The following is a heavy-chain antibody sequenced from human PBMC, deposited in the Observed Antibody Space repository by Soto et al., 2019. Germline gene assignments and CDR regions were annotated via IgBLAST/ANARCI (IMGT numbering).Heavy chain of an antibody. CDR3: ARRARCGLGYCSGGRWFDP. J-gene: IGHJ5*02. Sequence: ASVKVSCKASGYTFTSYGISWVRQAPGQGLEWMGWISAYNGNTNYAQKLQGRVTMTTDTSTSTAYMELRSLRSDDTAVYYCARRARCGLGYCSGGRWFDPWGQGTLLTVSS. CDR1: GYTFTSYG. V-gene: IGHV1-18*01. CDR2: ISAYNGNT. D-gene: IGHD2-15*01.